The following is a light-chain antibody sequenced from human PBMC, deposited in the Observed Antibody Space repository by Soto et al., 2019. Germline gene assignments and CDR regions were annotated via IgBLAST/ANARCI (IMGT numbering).Light chain of an antibody. Sequence: EIVLTQSPATLSLSPGERATRSCRTSQSVSDQLAWFQQKPGQAPRLLIYDASNRATGIPARFSGSGYGTDFTLTISSLEPEDVAVYYCQQRRNWPWLTFGGGTKVEI. J-gene: IGKJ4*01. CDR3: QQRRNWPWLT. V-gene: IGKV3-11*01. CDR2: DAS. CDR1: QSVSDQ.